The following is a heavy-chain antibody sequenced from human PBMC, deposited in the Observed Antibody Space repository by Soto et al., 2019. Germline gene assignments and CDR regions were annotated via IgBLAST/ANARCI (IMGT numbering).Heavy chain of an antibody. D-gene: IGHD6-19*01. CDR1: GFTFSSYS. V-gene: IGHV3-21*01. J-gene: IGHJ4*02. CDR2: ISSSSSYI. CDR3: ARVTVVAGTNQIDY. Sequence: EVQLVESGGGLVKPGGSLRLSCAASGFTFSSYSMNWVRQAPGKGLEWVSSISSSSSYIYYADSVKGRFTISRDNAKNSLYLQMNSLRAEDTAVYYCARVTVVAGTNQIDYWGQGTLVTVSS.